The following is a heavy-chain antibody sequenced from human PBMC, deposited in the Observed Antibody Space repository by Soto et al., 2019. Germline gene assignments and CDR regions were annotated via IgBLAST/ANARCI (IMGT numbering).Heavy chain of an antibody. CDR1: GYTFTNYY. Sequence: ASVKGSCKASGYTFTNYYMHWVRQAPGQGLEWMGIDNPTGGFTPHAPKFQERVIMTRDTSTNTVYMELTSLTSEETAIYYYAMADILDYHYAMDVWGQGTTVTVSS. CDR3: AMADILDYHYAMDV. D-gene: IGHD3-9*01. J-gene: IGHJ6*02. CDR2: DNPTGGFT. V-gene: IGHV1-46*01.